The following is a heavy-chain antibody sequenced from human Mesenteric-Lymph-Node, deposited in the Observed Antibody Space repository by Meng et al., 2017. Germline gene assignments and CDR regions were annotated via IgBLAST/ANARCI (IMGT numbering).Heavy chain of an antibody. V-gene: IGHV1-69*06. J-gene: IGHJ6*02. D-gene: IGHD1-26*01. CDR2: IIPIFGTA. CDR1: GGTFSSYA. CDR3: ARDVWGLPLNYYYGMDV. Sequence: SVKVSCKASGGTFSSYAISWVRQAPGQGLEWMGGIIPIFGTANYAQKFQGRVTITADKSTSTAYMELSSLRSEDTAVYYCARDVWGLPLNYYYGMDVWGQGTTVTVSS.